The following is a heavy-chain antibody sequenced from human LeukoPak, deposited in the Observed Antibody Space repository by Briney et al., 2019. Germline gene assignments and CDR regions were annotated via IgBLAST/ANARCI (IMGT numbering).Heavy chain of an antibody. CDR3: ARKAVGATSNYFDY. CDR2: INDSGTT. D-gene: IGHD1-26*01. V-gene: IGHV4-34*01. Sequence: PSETLSLTCAVYGGSFWGNYWTWIRQPPGKGLEWIGEINDSGTTNYNPSLKSRVTISIDTPKNQISLKLSSVTAADTAVYYCARKAVGATSNYFDYWGQGTLVTVSS. J-gene: IGHJ4*02. CDR1: GGSFWGNY.